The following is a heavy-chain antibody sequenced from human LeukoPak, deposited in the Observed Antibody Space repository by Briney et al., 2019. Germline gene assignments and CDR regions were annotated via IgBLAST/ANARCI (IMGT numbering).Heavy chain of an antibody. CDR2: KNPNSGNT. J-gene: IGHJ5*02. CDR3: ARVAIAAAGHWKNNWFDP. V-gene: IGHV1-8*01. Sequence: GASVKVSCKASGYTFTSYDINWVRQATGQGLEWMGWKNPNSGNTGYAQKFQGRVTMTRNTSISTAYTELSSLRSEDTAVYYCARVAIAAAGHWKNNWFDPWGQGTLVTVSS. D-gene: IGHD6-13*01. CDR1: GYTFTSYD.